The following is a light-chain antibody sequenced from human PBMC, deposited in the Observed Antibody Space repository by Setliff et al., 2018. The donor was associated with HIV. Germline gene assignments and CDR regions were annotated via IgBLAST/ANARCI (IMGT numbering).Light chain of an antibody. Sequence: QSVLTQPRSVSGSPGQSVTISCTGTTSDVGGYNFVSWYQHHPGKAPKLMIYVVIKRPSGVPDRFSGSKSGNTASLTISGLQAEDEADYYCCSYAGSHTFVFGTGTKVTVL. V-gene: IGLV2-11*01. CDR2: VVI. CDR3: CSYAGSHTFV. CDR1: TSDVGGYNF. J-gene: IGLJ1*01.